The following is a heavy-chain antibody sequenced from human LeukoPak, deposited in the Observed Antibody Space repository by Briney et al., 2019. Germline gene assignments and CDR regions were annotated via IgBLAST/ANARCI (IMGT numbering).Heavy chain of an antibody. D-gene: IGHD3-10*01. CDR3: TRLTQAGSLDY. J-gene: IGHJ4*02. CDR1: GFTFSDAW. CDR2: IKSKTDGGTT. V-gene: IGHV3-15*01. Sequence: GGSLRLSCAASGFTFSDAWMSWVRQAPGKGLEWVGRIKSKTDGGTTDSVAPVKGRFIISRDDSKNTAYLQMNSLKTEDTAVYYCTRLTQAGSLDYWGQGTLVTVSS.